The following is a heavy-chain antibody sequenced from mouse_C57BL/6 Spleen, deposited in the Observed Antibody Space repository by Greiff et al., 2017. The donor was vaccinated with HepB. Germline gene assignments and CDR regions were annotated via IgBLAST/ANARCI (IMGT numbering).Heavy chain of an antibody. V-gene: IGHV1-64*01. CDR3: AYYYGSSYWYFDV. J-gene: IGHJ1*03. Sequence: QVQLKQPGAELVKPGASVKLSCKASGYTFTSYWMHWVKQRPGQGLEWIGMIHPNSGSTNYNEKFKSKATLTVDKSSSTAYMQLSSLTSEDSAVYYCAYYYGSSYWYFDVWGTGTTFTVSS. CDR1: GYTFTSYW. CDR2: IHPNSGST. D-gene: IGHD1-1*01.